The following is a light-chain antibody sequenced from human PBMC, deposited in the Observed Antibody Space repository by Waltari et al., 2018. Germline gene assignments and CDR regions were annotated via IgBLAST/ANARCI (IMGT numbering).Light chain of an antibody. CDR3: QQGDSYPWT. V-gene: IGKV1-17*01. J-gene: IGKJ1*01. CDR2: YAN. CDR1: QGIKSY. Sequence: DIQMSQSPSSLSASEGDRVTITCRASQGIKSYLNWFQQKPGKAPKLLIYYANSLASGVPSRFSGSGSGTEFTLTISSVQPEDFASYYCQQGDSYPWTFGQGTKVEIK.